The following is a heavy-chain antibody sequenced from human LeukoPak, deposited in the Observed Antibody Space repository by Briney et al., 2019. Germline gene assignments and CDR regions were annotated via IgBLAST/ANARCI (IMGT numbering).Heavy chain of an antibody. CDR2: ISGSGGST. CDR3: AKGQPERYGSGFLPFDY. V-gene: IGHV3-23*01. J-gene: IGHJ4*02. Sequence: GGSLRLSCAASGFTFSSYAMSWVRQAPGKGLEWVSAISGSGGSTYYADSVKGRFTISRDNSKNTLYLQMNSLRAEDTAVYYCAKGQPERYGSGFLPFDYWGQGTLVTVSS. CDR1: GFTFSSYA. D-gene: IGHD3-10*01.